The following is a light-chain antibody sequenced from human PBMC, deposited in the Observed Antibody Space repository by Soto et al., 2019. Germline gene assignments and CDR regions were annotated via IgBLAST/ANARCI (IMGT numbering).Light chain of an antibody. V-gene: IGKV1-5*01. CDR2: DAS. CDR1: QSVRKW. Sequence: DLQMTQSPSTLSASVGDRATSXXRSSQSVRKWLAWYQQQPEKAPKVLIYDASTLEGVVPSRFSGSGWGTEFTLTSRSLQPDEFATYYYQQYKSPITCGQGTRL. CDR3: QQYKSPIT. J-gene: IGKJ5*01.